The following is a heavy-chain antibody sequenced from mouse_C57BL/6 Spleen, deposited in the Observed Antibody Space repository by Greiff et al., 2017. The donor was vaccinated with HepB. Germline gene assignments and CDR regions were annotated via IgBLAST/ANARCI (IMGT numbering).Heavy chain of an antibody. Sequence: VMLVESGPGLVQPSQSLSITCTVSGFSLTSYGVHWVRQSPGKGLEWLGVIWSGGSTDYNAAFMSRLSITKDNSKSQVFFKLHSLQADDTAIYYCAKAYYSNTWFAYWGQGTLVTVSA. J-gene: IGHJ3*01. CDR3: AKAYYSNTWFAY. D-gene: IGHD2-5*01. V-gene: IGHV2-5*01. CDR1: GFSLTSYG. CDR2: IWSGGST.